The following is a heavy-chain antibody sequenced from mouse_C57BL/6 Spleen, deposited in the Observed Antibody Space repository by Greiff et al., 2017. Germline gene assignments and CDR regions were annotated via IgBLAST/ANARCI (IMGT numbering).Heavy chain of an antibody. CDR1: GYTFTSYW. CDR2: IYPGSGST. J-gene: IGHJ2*01. D-gene: IGHD2-1*01. CDR3: ARRIYYGNYVGY. Sequence: VQLQQPGAELVKPGASVKMSCKASGYTFTSYWITWVKQRPGQGLEWIGDIYPGSGSTNYNEKFKSKATLTVDTSSSTAYMQLSSLTSEDSAVYYCARRIYYGNYVGYWGQGTTLTVSS. V-gene: IGHV1-55*01.